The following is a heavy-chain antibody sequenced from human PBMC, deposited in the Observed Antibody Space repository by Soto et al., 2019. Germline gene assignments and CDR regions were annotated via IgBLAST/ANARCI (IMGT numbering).Heavy chain of an antibody. Sequence: ASVKVSCKTSGYDFTRYFIHWVRQAPGQGLEWMVKVNPTGGSPTFGQKFQGRVTVTTDTSTSTVYMELSSLRSDDTAVYYCSRDLSPYRGQGTLVTVSS. J-gene: IGHJ4*02. CDR2: VNPTGGSP. V-gene: IGHV1-46*03. CDR1: GYDFTRYF. D-gene: IGHD3-16*02. CDR3: SRDLSPY.